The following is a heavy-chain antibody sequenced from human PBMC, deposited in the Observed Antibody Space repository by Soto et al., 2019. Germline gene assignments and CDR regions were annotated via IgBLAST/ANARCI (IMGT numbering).Heavy chain of an antibody. Sequence: PSETLSLTCTVSGGSISSGGYYWSWIRQHPGKGLEWIGYIYYSGSTYYNPSLKSRVTISVDTSKNQFSLKLSSVTAADTAVYYCARTVLGYCSSTSCGYFDYWGQGTLVTVSS. J-gene: IGHJ4*02. CDR3: ARTVLGYCSSTSCGYFDY. D-gene: IGHD2-2*01. CDR2: IYYSGST. V-gene: IGHV4-31*03. CDR1: GGSISSGGYY.